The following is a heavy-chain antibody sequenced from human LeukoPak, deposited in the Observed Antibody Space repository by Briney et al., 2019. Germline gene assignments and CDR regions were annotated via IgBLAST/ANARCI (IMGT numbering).Heavy chain of an antibody. V-gene: IGHV1-46*01. CDR1: GYTFTSYD. D-gene: IGHD3-3*01. J-gene: IGHJ4*02. CDR3: AAPGASGFVGNFWSGPLDF. Sequence: ASVKVSCKASGYTFTSYDINWVRQAPGQGLEWMGVINPSAGTTTYPQKFQGRVTMNRDTSTSTVYMELSSLKSEDTAVYYCAAPGASGFVGNFWSGPLDFWGQGTLVTVSS. CDR2: INPSAGTT.